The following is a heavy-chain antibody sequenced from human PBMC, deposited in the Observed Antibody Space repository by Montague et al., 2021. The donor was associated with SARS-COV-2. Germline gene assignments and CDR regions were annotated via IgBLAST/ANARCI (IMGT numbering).Heavy chain of an antibody. CDR2: IYYSGST. CDR1: GGSISSSSYY. D-gene: IGHD5-18*01. V-gene: IGHV4-39*01. Sequence: SETLSLTCTVSGGSISSSSYYWGWIRQPPGKGLEWIGSIYYSGSTYYXPSVKSRVTISVDTSKNQFSLKLSSVTAADTAVYYCARTEIQVWSRRWFDPWGQGTLVTVSS. J-gene: IGHJ5*02. CDR3: ARTEIQVWSRRWFDP.